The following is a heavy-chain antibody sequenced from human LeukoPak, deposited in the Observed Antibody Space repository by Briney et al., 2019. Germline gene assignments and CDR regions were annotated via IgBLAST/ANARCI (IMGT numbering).Heavy chain of an antibody. CDR2: ISYDGSNK. D-gene: IGHD6-13*01. Sequence: PGRSLRLSCAASGFTSSSYAMHWVRQAPGKGLEWVAVISYDGSNKYYADSVKGRFTISRDNSKNTLYLQMNSLRAEDTAVYYRAKAGVGRAAAFDYWGQGTLVTVSS. CDR3: AKAGVGRAAAFDY. J-gene: IGHJ4*02. CDR1: GFTSSSYA. V-gene: IGHV3-30-3*01.